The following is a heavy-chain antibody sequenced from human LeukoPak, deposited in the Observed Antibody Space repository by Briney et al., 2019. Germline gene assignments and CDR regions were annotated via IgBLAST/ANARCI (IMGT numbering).Heavy chain of an antibody. Sequence: TLSLTCXXXXXSFSXYYWSWIRQPPGKGLEGIGEINHSGSTNYNPSLKSGVTISVDTSKNQFSLKLSSVTAADTAVYYCARGRPYYYDSSGYYRNWFDPWGQGTLVTVSS. CDR3: ARGRPYYYDSSGYYRNWFDP. J-gene: IGHJ5*02. D-gene: IGHD3-22*01. CDR1: XXSFSXYY. CDR2: INHSGST. V-gene: IGHV4-34*01.